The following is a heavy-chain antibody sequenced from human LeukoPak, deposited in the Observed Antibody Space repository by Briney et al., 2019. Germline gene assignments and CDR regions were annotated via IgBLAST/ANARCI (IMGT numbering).Heavy chain of an antibody. V-gene: IGHV3-21*01. CDR1: GFTFSSYS. CDR3: ARDGYGDYAFDY. Sequence: GGSLRLSCAASGFTFSSYSMNWVRQAPGKGLKWVSSISSSSSYIYYADSVKGRFTISRDNAKNSLYLQMNSLRAEDTAVYYCARDGYGDYAFDYWGQGTLVTVSS. J-gene: IGHJ4*02. CDR2: ISSSSSYI. D-gene: IGHD4-17*01.